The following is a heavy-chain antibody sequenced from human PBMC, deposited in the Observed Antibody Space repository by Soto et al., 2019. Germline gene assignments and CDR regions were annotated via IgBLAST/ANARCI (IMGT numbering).Heavy chain of an antibody. CDR2: ISWDGGST. CDR3: AILGCGGYYQYGMDV. CDR1: GFTFDDYS. V-gene: IGHV3-43*01. D-gene: IGHD3-10*01. J-gene: IGHJ6*02. Sequence: GGSLRLSCAASGFTFDDYSMHWVRQAPGKGLEWVSLISWDGGSTYYADSVKGRFTISRDNSKNSLYLQMNSLRTEDTALYYCAILGCGGYYQYGMDVWRHATPFTVS.